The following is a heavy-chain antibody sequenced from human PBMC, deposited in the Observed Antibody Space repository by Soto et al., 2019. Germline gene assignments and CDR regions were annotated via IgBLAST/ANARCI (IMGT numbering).Heavy chain of an antibody. J-gene: IGHJ4*02. D-gene: IGHD3-10*01. V-gene: IGHV4-39*01. CDR1: GGSISSSSYY. CDR3: ARLLRITMVRGVIISGGYFDY. Sequence: PSETLSLTCTVSGGSISSSSYYWGWIRQPPGKGLEWIGSIYYSGSTYYNPSLKSRVTISVDTSKNQFSLKLSSVTAADTAVYYCARLLRITMVRGVIISGGYFDYWGQGTLVTVSS. CDR2: IYYSGST.